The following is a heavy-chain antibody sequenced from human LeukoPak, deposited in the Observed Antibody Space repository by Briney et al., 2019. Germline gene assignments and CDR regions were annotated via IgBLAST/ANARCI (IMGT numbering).Heavy chain of an antibody. Sequence: GGSLRLSCAASGFTFSSYAMHWVRQAPGKGLEWVAVISYDGSNKYYADSVKGRFTISRDNSKNTLYLQMNSLRAEDTAVYYCARAWDWLTTHFDYWGRGTLVTVSS. CDR1: GFTFSSYA. D-gene: IGHD3/OR15-3a*01. CDR3: ARAWDWLTTHFDY. J-gene: IGHJ4*02. V-gene: IGHV3-30-3*01. CDR2: ISYDGSNK.